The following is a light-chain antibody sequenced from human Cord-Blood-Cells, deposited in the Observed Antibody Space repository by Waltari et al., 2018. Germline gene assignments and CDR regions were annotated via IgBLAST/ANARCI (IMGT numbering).Light chain of an antibody. CDR2: YDS. Sequence: SYVLTQPPSVSVAPGKTARITCGGNNIGSKSVHWDQQKPGQAPVLVIYYDSDRPSGIPERFSGSNSGNTATLTISRVEAGDEADYYWQVWDSSSDHVVFGGGTKLTVL. CDR1: NIGSKS. J-gene: IGLJ2*01. CDR3: QVWDSSSDHVV. V-gene: IGLV3-21*04.